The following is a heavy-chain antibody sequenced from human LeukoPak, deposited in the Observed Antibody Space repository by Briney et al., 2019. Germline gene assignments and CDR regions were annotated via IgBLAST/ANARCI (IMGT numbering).Heavy chain of an antibody. CDR1: GGSFSGYY. CDR2: INHSGST. D-gene: IGHD1-26*01. J-gene: IGHJ6*02. CDR3: ARGRVGYYYYGMDV. V-gene: IGHV4-34*01. Sequence: PSETLSLTCAVCGGSFSGYYWSWIRQPPGKGLEWIGEINHSGSTNYNPSLKSRVTISVDTSKSQFSLKLSSVTAADTAVYYCARGRVGYYYYGMDVWGQGTTVTVSS.